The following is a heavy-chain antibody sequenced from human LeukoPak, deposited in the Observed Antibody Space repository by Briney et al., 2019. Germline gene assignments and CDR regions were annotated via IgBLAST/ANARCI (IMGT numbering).Heavy chain of an antibody. V-gene: IGHV1-8*01. Sequence: GASVKVSCKASGYTFTSYDINWVRQATGQGLEWMGWMNPNSGNTGYAQKFQGRVTMTRNTSISTAYMELSSLRSEDTAVYYCATGDTMVRGVMVHWGQETLVTVSS. CDR3: ATGDTMVRGVMVH. D-gene: IGHD3-10*01. CDR1: GYTFTSYD. CDR2: MNPNSGNT. J-gene: IGHJ4*01.